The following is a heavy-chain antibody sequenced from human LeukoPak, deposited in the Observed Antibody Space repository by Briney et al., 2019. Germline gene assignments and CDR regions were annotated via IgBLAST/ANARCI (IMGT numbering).Heavy chain of an antibody. CDR3: ARDPGGSFDY. D-gene: IGHD1-26*01. J-gene: IGHJ4*02. Sequence: GGSLRLSCAASEFTFSNYAMSWVRQAPGKGLEWVSTISGDPGRTNYADSVKGRFTISRDNSNNALFLQMNSLRVEDTAIYYCARDPGGSFDYWGQGTLVTVSS. CDR2: ISGDPGRT. V-gene: IGHV3-23*01. CDR1: EFTFSNYA.